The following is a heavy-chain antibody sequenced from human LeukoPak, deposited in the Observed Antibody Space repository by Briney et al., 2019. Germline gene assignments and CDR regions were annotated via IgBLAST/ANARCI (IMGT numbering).Heavy chain of an antibody. CDR2: IYHSGST. CDR1: GYSISSGYY. CDR3: ASYNPYY. Sequence: SETLSLTCTVSGYSISSGYYWGWIRQPPGKGLEWIGSIYHSGSTYYNPSLKSRVTISVDTSKNQFSLKLSSVTAADTAVYYCASYNPYYWGQGTLVTVSS. D-gene: IGHD1-1*01. J-gene: IGHJ4*02. V-gene: IGHV4-38-2*02.